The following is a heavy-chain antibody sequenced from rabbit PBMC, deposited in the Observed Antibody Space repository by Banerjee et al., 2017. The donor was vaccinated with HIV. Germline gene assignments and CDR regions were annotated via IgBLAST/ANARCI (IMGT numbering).Heavy chain of an antibody. V-gene: IGHV1S45*01. CDR2: IYTGSSGST. CDR1: AFSFSNKYV. Sequence: QEQLEESGGDLVKPEGSLTLTCTASAFSFSNKYVMCWVRQAPGKGLEWIGCIYTGSSGSTYYASWAKGRFTISKTSSTTVTLQMTSLTAADTATYFCARSSSVYMGYIDLWGPGTLVTVS. CDR3: ARSSSVYMGYIDL. D-gene: IGHD1-1*01. J-gene: IGHJ4*01.